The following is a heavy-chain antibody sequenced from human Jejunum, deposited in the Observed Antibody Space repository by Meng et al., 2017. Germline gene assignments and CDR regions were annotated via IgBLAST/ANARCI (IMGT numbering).Heavy chain of an antibody. CDR3: ARDKGVTCLDT. D-gene: IGHD3-10*01. V-gene: IGHV3-33*01. Sequence: QLHRVESGGGVVQPGRSLRLSWAASGLIFSKSGMHWVRQAPGKGLEWVAFIWSDGSSKYYADSVKGRFTISRDNSKNTVSLQMDSLRVEDTAVYYCARDKGVTCLDTWGQGTLVTVSS. J-gene: IGHJ5*01. CDR2: IWSDGSSK. CDR1: GLIFSKSG.